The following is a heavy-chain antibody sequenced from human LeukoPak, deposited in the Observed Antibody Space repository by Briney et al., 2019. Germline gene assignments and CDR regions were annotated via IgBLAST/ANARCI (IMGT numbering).Heavy chain of an antibody. V-gene: IGHV3-74*01. J-gene: IGHJ4*02. CDR2: INNDGSIT. CDR1: GFIFSNHY. D-gene: IGHD3-3*01. Sequence: GGSLRLSCAVSGFIFSNHYMHWVRQAPGKGLVWVSRINNDGSITSYADSVRGRFTISRDNAKNMLYLQMNSLRAEDTAVYYCARDEGFYDFWSGGWYWGQGTLVTVSS. CDR3: ARDEGFYDFWSGGWY.